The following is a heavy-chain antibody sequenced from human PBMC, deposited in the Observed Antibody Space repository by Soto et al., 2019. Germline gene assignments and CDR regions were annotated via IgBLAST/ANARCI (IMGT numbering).Heavy chain of an antibody. CDR2: ITAGNGNT. Sequence: QVQLVQSGAEEKKPGASVKGSCKASGYTFTNYAMHWVRQAPGQRLEWMGWITAGNGNTKYSQKFQGGVTITRDTSASTAYMELSSLRSDDTAVYYCASGFPLWFAPWGQGTLVTVSS. V-gene: IGHV1-3*05. CDR1: GYTFTNYA. CDR3: ASGFPLWFAP. J-gene: IGHJ5*02. D-gene: IGHD3-16*02.